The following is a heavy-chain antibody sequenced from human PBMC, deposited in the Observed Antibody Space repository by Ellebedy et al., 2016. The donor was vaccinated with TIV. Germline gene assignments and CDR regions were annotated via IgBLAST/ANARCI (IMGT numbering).Heavy chain of an antibody. V-gene: IGHV3-9*01. Sequence: GGSLRLSCAASGFTFDDYAMHWVRQAPGKGLEWVSSISWNSGNMAYADSVRGRFTLSRDNAKNSLYLQMNSLRADDTALYYCARVWGGTWFDYWGQGTLVIVSS. CDR1: GFTFDDYA. CDR3: ARVWGGTWFDY. D-gene: IGHD3-16*01. J-gene: IGHJ4*02. CDR2: ISWNSGNM.